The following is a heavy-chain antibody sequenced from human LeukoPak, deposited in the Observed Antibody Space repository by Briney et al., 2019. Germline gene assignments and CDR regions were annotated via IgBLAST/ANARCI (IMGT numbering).Heavy chain of an antibody. J-gene: IGHJ4*02. CDR2: INSDGSST. Sequence: GGSLRLSCAASGFTFSSYWMHWVRQAPGKGLVWVSRINSDGSSTSYADSVKGRFTISRDNAKNTLHLQMNSLRAEDTAVYYCAREPVAGHFDYWGQGTLVTVSS. CDR3: AREPVAGHFDY. CDR1: GFTFSSYW. D-gene: IGHD6-19*01. V-gene: IGHV3-74*01.